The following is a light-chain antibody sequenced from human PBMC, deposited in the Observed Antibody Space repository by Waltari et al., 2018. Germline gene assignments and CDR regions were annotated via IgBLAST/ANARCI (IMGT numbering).Light chain of an antibody. Sequence: EIVLTQSPATLSLSPGERATLSCRVSQSISSHLAWYQQKPGQAPRLLVFDASNRATGIPARFSGAGSGTDFTLPITTLEPEDFAVYYCQHRSDWPWTFGQGTKVEFK. J-gene: IGKJ1*01. CDR2: DAS. V-gene: IGKV3-11*01. CDR3: QHRSDWPWT. CDR1: QSISSH.